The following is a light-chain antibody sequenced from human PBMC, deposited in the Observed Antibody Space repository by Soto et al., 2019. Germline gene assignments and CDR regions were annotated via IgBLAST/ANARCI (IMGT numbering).Light chain of an antibody. CDR2: EAS. CDR3: SLYKSENTYV. V-gene: IGLV2-18*01. Sequence: QSVLTQPPSVSGSPGQSVTISCTGTSTDFVSYNRVSWYQQPPDTAPKLMIYEASNRPSGVPDRFSGSKSGNTASLTISGLQAADEADYYCSLYKSENTYVFGTGTKVTVL. J-gene: IGLJ1*01. CDR1: STDFVSYNR.